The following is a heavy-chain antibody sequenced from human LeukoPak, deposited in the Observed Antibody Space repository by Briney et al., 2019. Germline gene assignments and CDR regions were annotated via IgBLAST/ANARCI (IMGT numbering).Heavy chain of an antibody. Sequence: PSASVNVSCKASGYTFTGYYMHWVRQAPGQGLEWMGWINPNSGGTNYAQKFQGRVTMTRDTSISTAYMELSRLRSDDTAVYYCARDQFRTYYDSSGPLPRYWGQGTLVTVSS. V-gene: IGHV1-2*02. CDR1: GYTFTGYY. D-gene: IGHD3-22*01. CDR3: ARDQFRTYYDSSGPLPRY. J-gene: IGHJ4*02. CDR2: INPNSGGT.